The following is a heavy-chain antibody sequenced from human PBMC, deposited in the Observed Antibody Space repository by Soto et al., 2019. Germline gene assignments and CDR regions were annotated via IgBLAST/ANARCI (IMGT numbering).Heavy chain of an antibody. V-gene: IGHV1-18*04. J-gene: IGHJ4*02. CDR2: ISAYNGNT. D-gene: IGHD1-26*01. CDR3: ARDYVPGGSYYHRRDDY. Sequence: ASVKVSCKASGYTFTSYGISWVRQAPGQGLEWMGWISAYNGNTNYAQKLQGRVTMTTDTSTSTAYMELRSLRSDDTAVYYCARDYVPGGSYYHRRDDYWGQGTLVTVPS. CDR1: GYTFTSYG.